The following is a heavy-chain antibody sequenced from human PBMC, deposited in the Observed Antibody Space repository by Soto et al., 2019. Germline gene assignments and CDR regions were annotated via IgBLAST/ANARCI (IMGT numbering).Heavy chain of an antibody. J-gene: IGHJ4*02. Sequence: QVQLVQSGAEVKKPGASVKVSCKASGYTFTSYGIIWVRQAPGQGLEWMGWISAYNGNTNYAQKLQGRVTMTTDTTPSTDYMELRSLRSDDTAVYYCARERRVAGSWIDYWGQGTLVTVSS. CDR2: ISAYNGNT. CDR3: ARERRVAGSWIDY. V-gene: IGHV1-18*01. CDR1: GYTFTSYG. D-gene: IGHD6-19*01.